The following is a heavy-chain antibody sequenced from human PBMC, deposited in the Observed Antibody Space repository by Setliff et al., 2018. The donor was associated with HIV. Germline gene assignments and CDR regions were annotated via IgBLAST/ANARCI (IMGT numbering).Heavy chain of an antibody. V-gene: IGHV3-53*05. CDR3: ARDCRVGWVFTYGMDV. D-gene: IGHD6-13*01. Sequence: QPGGSLRLSCAASGFTFSDYFMTWIRQAPGKGLEWVSLISNGGSTYYADSVKGRFTISRDNSKNTLFLQMNSLRPEDTAVYYCARDCRVGWVFTYGMDVWGQGTLVTVSS. CDR2: ISNGGST. CDR1: GFTFSDYF. J-gene: IGHJ6*02.